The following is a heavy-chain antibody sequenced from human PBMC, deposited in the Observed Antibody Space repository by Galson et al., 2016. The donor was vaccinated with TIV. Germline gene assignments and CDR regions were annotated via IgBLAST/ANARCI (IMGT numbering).Heavy chain of an antibody. V-gene: IGHV4-59*01. J-gene: IGHJ3*01. CDR2: MYYNGNT. CDR3: ARDGWVSVTPYGMDV. Sequence: LSLTCTVSGGSLSPYYWTWIRQPPGKGLAWIGYMYYNGNTKYNPSLGSRITISVDMSTQQISLKLNSVTAADTAVYYCARDGWVSVTPYGMDVWGQGTMVTVSS. CDR1: GGSLSPYY. D-gene: IGHD1-14*01.